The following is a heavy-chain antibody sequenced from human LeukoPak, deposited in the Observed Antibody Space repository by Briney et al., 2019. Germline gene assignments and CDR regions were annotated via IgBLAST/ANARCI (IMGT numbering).Heavy chain of an antibody. CDR3: AGGQGYCSSTSCYNFDY. J-gene: IGHJ4*02. CDR1: GGSFSGYY. D-gene: IGHD2-2*01. Sequence: SETLSLTRAVYGGSFSGYYWSWIRQPPGKGLEWIGEINHSGSTNYNPSLKSRVTISVDTSKNQFSLKLSSVTAADTAVYYCAGGQGYCSSTSCYNFDYWGQGTLVTVSS. V-gene: IGHV4-34*01. CDR2: INHSGST.